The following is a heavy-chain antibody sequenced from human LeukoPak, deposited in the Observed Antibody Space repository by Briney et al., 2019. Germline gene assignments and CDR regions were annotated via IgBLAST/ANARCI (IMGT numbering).Heavy chain of an antibody. Sequence: ASVKVSCKASGYTFTGYYMHWVRQAPGQGLEWMGWINPNSGGTNDAQKFQGRVTMTRDTSISTAYMELSRLRSDDTAVYYCAKDSVVYAFDYWGQGTLVTVSS. CDR3: AKDSVVYAFDY. D-gene: IGHD2-8*02. J-gene: IGHJ4*02. V-gene: IGHV1-2*02. CDR1: GYTFTGYY. CDR2: INPNSGGT.